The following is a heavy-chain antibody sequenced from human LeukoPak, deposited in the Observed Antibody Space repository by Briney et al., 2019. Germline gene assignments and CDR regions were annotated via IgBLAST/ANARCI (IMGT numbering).Heavy chain of an antibody. CDR1: GFTVSSNY. V-gene: IGHV3-53*01. CDR3: ARALEYSSSSTTSEGDAFDI. J-gene: IGHJ3*02. D-gene: IGHD6-6*01. CDR2: IYSGGST. Sequence: GGSLRLSCAASGFTVSSNYMSWVRQAPGKGLEWVSDIYSGGSTYYADSVKGRFTISRDNSKNTLYLQMNSLRAEDTAVYYCARALEYSSSSTTSEGDAFDIWGQGTMVTVSS.